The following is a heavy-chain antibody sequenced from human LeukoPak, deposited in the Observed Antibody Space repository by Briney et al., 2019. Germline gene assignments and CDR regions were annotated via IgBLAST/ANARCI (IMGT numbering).Heavy chain of an antibody. CDR2: INWKGDIT. D-gene: IGHD2-21*01. V-gene: IGHV3-20*04. CDR1: GFTFDDYA. J-gene: IGHJ2*01. CDR3: ARALYRQHIVVVNAKNYWYFDL. Sequence: PGGSLRLSCATSGFTFDDYAMHWVRQPPGKGLEWVASINWKGDITDYAGSAKGRFTISRDNARNSLYLQMNSLRAEDTAVYYCARALYRQHIVVVNAKNYWYFDLWGRGTLVTVSS.